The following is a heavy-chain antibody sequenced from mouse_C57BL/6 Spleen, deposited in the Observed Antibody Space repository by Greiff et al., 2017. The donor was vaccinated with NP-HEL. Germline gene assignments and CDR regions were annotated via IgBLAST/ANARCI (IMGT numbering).Heavy chain of an antibody. CDR3: ARHEGASYYYGSSYEYFDY. CDR1: GYTFTEYT. CDR2: FYPGSGSI. Sequence: QVQLQQSGAELVKPGASVKLSCKASGYTFTEYTIHWVKQRSGQGLEWIGWFYPGSGSIKYNEKFKDKATLTADKSSSTVYMELSRLTSEDSAVYFSARHEGASYYYGSSYEYFDYWGQGTTLTVSS. V-gene: IGHV1-62-2*01. J-gene: IGHJ2*01. D-gene: IGHD1-1*01.